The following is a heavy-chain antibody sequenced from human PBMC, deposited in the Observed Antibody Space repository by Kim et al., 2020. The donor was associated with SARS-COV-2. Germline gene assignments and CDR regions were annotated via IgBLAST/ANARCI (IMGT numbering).Heavy chain of an antibody. J-gene: IGHJ5*02. D-gene: IGHD3-9*01. V-gene: IGHV4-61*01. CDR3: ARVTGYDILTGYYGVSWFDP. CDR1: GGSVSSGSYY. CDR2: IYYSGST. Sequence: SETLSLTCTVSGGSVSSGSYYWSWIRQPPGKGLEWIGYIYYSGSTNYNPSLKSRVTISVDTSKNQFSLKLSSVTAADTAVYYCARVTGYDILTGYYGVSWFDPWGQGTLVTVSS.